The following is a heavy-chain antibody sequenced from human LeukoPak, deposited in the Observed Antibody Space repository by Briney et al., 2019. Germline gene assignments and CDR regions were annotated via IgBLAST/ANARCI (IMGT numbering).Heavy chain of an antibody. V-gene: IGHV3-74*01. CDR1: GFTFSSYW. D-gene: IGHD6-19*01. CDR3: ACIAVAGTGSDY. CDR2: INSDGSST. Sequence: GGSLRLSCAASGFTFSSYWMHWVRHAPGKGLVWVSRINSDGSSTSYADSVKGRFTISRDNAKNTLYLQMNSLRAEDTAVYYCACIAVAGTGSDYWGQGTPVTVSS. J-gene: IGHJ4*02.